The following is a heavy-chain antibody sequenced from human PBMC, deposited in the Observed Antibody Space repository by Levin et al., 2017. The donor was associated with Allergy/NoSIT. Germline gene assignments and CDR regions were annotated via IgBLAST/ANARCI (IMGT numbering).Heavy chain of an antibody. CDR1: GFTFSSYA. CDR2: ISYDGSNK. J-gene: IGHJ4*02. CDR3: ARDSADGDYVGNYFDY. Sequence: GGSLRLSCAASGFTFSSYAMHWVRQAPGKGLEWVAVISYDGSNKYYADSVKGRFTISRDNSKNTLYLQMNSLRAEDTAVYYCARDSADGDYVGNYFDYWGQGTLVTVSS. V-gene: IGHV3-30*04. D-gene: IGHD4-17*01.